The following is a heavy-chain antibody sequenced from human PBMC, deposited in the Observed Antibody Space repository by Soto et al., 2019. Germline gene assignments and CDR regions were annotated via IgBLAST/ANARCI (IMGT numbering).Heavy chain of an antibody. CDR1: GYSFTNYW. Sequence: PGESLKISCKGSGYSFTNYWIGWVRQMPGKGLEWMGIIYPGDSDTRYGPSFQGQVTISADKSISTAYLQWSSLKASDTAMYYCARRPIAADHGMEVWGQGTTVTVSS. D-gene: IGHD6-13*01. J-gene: IGHJ6*02. V-gene: IGHV5-51*01. CDR2: IYPGDSDT. CDR3: ARRPIAADHGMEV.